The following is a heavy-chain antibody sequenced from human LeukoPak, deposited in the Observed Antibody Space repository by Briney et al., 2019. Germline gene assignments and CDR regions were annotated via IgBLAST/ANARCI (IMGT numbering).Heavy chain of an antibody. Sequence: GGSLRLSCAASGFTFSSYEMNWVRQAPGKGLEWVSYISRSGSTIYYADSVKGRFTISRDNAKNSLYLQMNSLRAEDTAVYYCARDHTYSSSWYGRYYYYMDVWGKGTTVTISS. J-gene: IGHJ6*03. D-gene: IGHD6-13*01. V-gene: IGHV3-48*03. CDR3: ARDHTYSSSWYGRYYYYMDV. CDR1: GFTFSSYE. CDR2: ISRSGSTI.